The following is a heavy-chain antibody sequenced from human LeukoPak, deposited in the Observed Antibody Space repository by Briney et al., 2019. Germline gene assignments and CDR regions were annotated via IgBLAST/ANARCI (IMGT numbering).Heavy chain of an antibody. CDR1: GGSISSYY. J-gene: IGHJ5*02. Sequence: SETLSLTCTVSGGSISSYYWSWIRQPPGKGLEWIGYIYYSGSTNHNPSLKSRVTISVDTSKNQFSLKLSSVTAADTAVYYCARIVSQRITMVRGVIIWFDPWGQGTLVTVSS. CDR2: IYYSGST. CDR3: ARIVSQRITMVRGVIIWFDP. V-gene: IGHV4-59*01. D-gene: IGHD3-10*01.